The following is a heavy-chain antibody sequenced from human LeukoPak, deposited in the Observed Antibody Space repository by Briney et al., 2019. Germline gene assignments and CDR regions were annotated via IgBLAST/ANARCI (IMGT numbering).Heavy chain of an antibody. J-gene: IGHJ6*03. V-gene: IGHV1-18*01. CDR2: ISTYNGNT. D-gene: IGHD2-2*01. CDR3: ALPAKGAYFYYYMEV. CDR1: AYTSPNYG. Sequence: ASVKVSCKASAYTSPNYGITWVRQAPGRGLEWMGWISTYNGNTQYAQKFQGRVTMTTDTPTKTVYMELRSMRSNATAVYYCALPAKGAYFYYYMEVWGKGTTVTVSS.